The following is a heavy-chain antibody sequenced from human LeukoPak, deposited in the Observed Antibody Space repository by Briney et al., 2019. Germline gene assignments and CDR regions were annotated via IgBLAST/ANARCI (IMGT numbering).Heavy chain of an antibody. CDR3: ARDRGSSWSTGAFDI. J-gene: IGHJ3*02. Sequence: ASVKVSCKASGGSFSTYAISWVRQAPGQGLEGMGGIIPIFGAPNHAQKFQGRVTITADKSTSTAYVELSSLRSEDTAVYYCARDRGSSWSTGAFDIWGQGTMVTVSS. D-gene: IGHD6-13*01. CDR2: IIPIFGAP. V-gene: IGHV1-69*06. CDR1: GGSFSTYA.